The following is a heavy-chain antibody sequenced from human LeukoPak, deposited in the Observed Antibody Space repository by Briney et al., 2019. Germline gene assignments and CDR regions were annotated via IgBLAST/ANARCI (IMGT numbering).Heavy chain of an antibody. D-gene: IGHD3-22*01. Sequence: ASVKVSCKVSGYTLTELSMHWVRQAPGKGLEWMGGFDPEDGETIYAQKFQGRVTMTEDTSTDTAYMELRSLRSDDTAVYYCATGGYYDSSGYHDYWGQGTLVTVSS. V-gene: IGHV1-24*01. J-gene: IGHJ4*02. CDR1: GYTLTELS. CDR3: ATGGYYDSSGYHDY. CDR2: FDPEDGET.